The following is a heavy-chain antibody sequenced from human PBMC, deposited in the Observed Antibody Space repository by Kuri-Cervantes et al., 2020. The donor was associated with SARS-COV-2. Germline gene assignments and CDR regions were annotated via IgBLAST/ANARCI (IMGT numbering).Heavy chain of an antibody. CDR3: ATPDYYDSSGYYSVAFDI. Sequence: GGSLRLSCAASGFTFSSYGMHWVRQAPGKGLEWVAFIRYDGSNKYYADSVKGRVTISRDNAKNSLYLQMNSLSAEDTAVYYCATPDYYDSSGYYSVAFDIWGQGTMVTVSS. J-gene: IGHJ3*02. V-gene: IGHV3-30*02. CDR1: GFTFSSYG. CDR2: IRYDGSNK. D-gene: IGHD3-22*01.